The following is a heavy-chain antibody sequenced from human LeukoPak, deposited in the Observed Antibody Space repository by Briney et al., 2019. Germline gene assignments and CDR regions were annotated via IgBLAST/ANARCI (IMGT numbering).Heavy chain of an antibody. CDR1: GGSISSGGYY. CDR2: IYYSGST. V-gene: IGHV4-31*03. J-gene: IGHJ4*02. D-gene: IGHD3-22*01. CDR3: ARAPYYYDSSGPDGDY. Sequence: SEALSLTCTVSGGSISSGGYYWSWIRQHPGKGLEWIGYIYYSGSTYYNPSLKSRVTISVDTSKNQFSLKLSSVTAADTAVYYCARAPYYYDSSGPDGDYWGQGTLSPSPQ.